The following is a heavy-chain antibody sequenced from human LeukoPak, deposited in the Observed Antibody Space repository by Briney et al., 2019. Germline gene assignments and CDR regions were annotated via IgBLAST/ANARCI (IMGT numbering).Heavy chain of an antibody. Sequence: GGSLRLSCAPSGFPFSSYAMHWVRHPPGKGLEYVSAINSNGGSTFSANPEKGRFTISRDTSKNTLYLQMGSLRADDMAVYYCVRVSSRYGYWGQGTLVTVSS. J-gene: IGHJ4*02. CDR3: VRVSSRYGY. CDR2: INSNGGST. V-gene: IGHV3-64*01. D-gene: IGHD6-19*01. CDR1: GFPFSSYA.